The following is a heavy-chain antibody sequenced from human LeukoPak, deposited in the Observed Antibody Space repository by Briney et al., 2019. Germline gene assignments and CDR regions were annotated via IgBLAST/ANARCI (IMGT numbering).Heavy chain of an antibody. J-gene: IGHJ4*02. CDR3: ARDGGKVQD. CDR1: GGSISSSSYY. CDR2: IYYSGST. Sequence: TSETLSLTCTVSGGSISSSSYYWGWIRQPPGKGLEWIGYIYYSGSTNYNPSLKSRVTISVDTSKNQFSLKLSSVTAADTAVYYCARDGGKVQDWGQGTLVTVSS. V-gene: IGHV4-61*01. D-gene: IGHD1-1*01.